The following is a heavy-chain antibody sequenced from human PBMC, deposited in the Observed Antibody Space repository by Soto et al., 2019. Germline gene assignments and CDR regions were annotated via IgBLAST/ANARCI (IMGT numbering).Heavy chain of an antibody. Sequence: ASVKVSCKASGYTFTSYDINWVRQATGQGLEWMGWMNPNSGNTGYAQKFRGRVTMTRNTSISTAYMELSSLRSEDTAVYYCARIIGAVAATDAFDIWGQGTMVTVSS. D-gene: IGHD6-19*01. CDR2: MNPNSGNT. V-gene: IGHV1-8*01. CDR3: ARIIGAVAATDAFDI. J-gene: IGHJ3*02. CDR1: GYTFTSYD.